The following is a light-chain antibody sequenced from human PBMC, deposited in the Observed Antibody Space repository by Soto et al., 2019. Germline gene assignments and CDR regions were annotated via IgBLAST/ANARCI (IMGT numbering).Light chain of an antibody. CDR1: NSDVGAYNY. Sequence: QSALTQPASVSGSPGQSITISCTGTNSDVGAYNYVSWYQQYPGKAPKVMIYEVTSRPSGVSNRFSGSKSGNTASLTISGLHAEDEAHYYCSSYTGSSTWVFGGGTKLTVL. V-gene: IGLV2-14*01. J-gene: IGLJ3*02. CDR2: EVT. CDR3: SSYTGSSTWV.